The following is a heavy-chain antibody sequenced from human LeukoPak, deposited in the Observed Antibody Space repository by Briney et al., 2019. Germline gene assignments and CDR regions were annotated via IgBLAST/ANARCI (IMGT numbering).Heavy chain of an antibody. CDR3: ARGIVGATLDWYFDL. V-gene: IGHV4-39*07. D-gene: IGHD1-26*01. J-gene: IGHJ2*01. CDR1: GGSISSSGYY. Sequence: SETLSLTCTVSGGSISSSGYYWGWIRQPPGKGLEWIGSINYGGSTYYNPSLKSRVIISVDTSKNQFSLKLSSVTAADTAVYYCARGIVGATLDWYFDLWGRGTLVTVSS. CDR2: INYGGST.